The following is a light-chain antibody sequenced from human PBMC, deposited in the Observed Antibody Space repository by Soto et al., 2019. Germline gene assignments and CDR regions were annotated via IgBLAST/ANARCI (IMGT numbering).Light chain of an antibody. CDR2: EDT. V-gene: IGLV2-23*02. Sequence: QSALTQPASVSGSPGQSITISCTGTSSDVGSYNLVSWYQQHPGKAPKLMIYEDTKRPSGVSNRFSGSKSGNTASLTISGLQAEDEADHYCCSYAGSSTFVVFGGGTKLTVL. J-gene: IGLJ2*01. CDR3: CSYAGSSTFVV. CDR1: SSDVGSYNL.